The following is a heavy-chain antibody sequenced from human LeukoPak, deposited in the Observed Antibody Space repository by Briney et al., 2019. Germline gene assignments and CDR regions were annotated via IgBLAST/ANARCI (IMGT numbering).Heavy chain of an antibody. V-gene: IGHV3-53*01. CDR1: GFTVSSNH. CDR2: IYAGGST. Sequence: PGGSLRLSCAASGFTVSSNHMSWVRQIPGKGLEWVSLIYAGGSTYYADSVKGRFTISRDNSKNTLYLQMNSLRAEDTAVYYCARARGNRPGYCSGENCYYFGYWGQGTLVTVSS. J-gene: IGHJ4*02. CDR3: ARARGNRPGYCSGENCYYFGY. D-gene: IGHD2-15*01.